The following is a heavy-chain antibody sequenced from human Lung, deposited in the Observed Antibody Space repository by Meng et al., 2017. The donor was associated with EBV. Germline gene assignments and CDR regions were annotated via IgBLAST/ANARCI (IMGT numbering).Heavy chain of an antibody. J-gene: IGHJ2*01. CDR3: ARGATSVFDL. CDR2: TYYRSKWYN. Sequence: QVQLQQSGPGLVKPSPTPSLTWVLSGDSVSSSSAAWTWIRQSPSRGLEWLGRTYYRSKWYNDYAVFVKSRITINPDTSKNQFSLQLNSVTPEDTAVYYCARGATSVFDLWGRGTLVTVSS. CDR1: GDSVSSSSAA. V-gene: IGHV6-1*01.